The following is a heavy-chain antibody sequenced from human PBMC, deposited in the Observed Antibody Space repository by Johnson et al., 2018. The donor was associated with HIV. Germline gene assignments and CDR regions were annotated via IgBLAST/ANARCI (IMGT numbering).Heavy chain of an antibody. J-gene: IGHJ3*02. CDR3: ARNRRGIYSSGGYGGAFDI. V-gene: IGHV3-11*04. CDR2: ISSSGSTI. CDR1: GFTFSDYY. Sequence: QEQLVESGGGLVKPGGSLRLSCAASGFTFSDYYMSWIRQAPGKGLEWVSYISSSGSTIYYADSVKGRFTISRDNSKNTLYLQMNSLRAEDTAVYYCARNRRGIYSSGGYGGAFDIWGQGTMVTVSS. D-gene: IGHD6-19*01.